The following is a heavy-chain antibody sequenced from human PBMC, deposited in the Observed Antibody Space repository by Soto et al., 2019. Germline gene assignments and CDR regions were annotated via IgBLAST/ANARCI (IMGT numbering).Heavy chain of an antibody. CDR1: GGSISGYY. D-gene: IGHD2-2*01. J-gene: IGHJ3*02. CDR2: IYYSGST. Sequence: QVQLQESGPGLVKPLETLSLTCTVSGGSISGYYWSWIRQPPGKGLEWIGYIYYSGSTNYNPSLKSRVTISLDTSGDQFSRKRSSVTAADTAVYYCARGGLYCSTTSCYSDAFDIWGQGTMVTVSS. CDR3: ARGGLYCSTTSCYSDAFDI. V-gene: IGHV4-59*01.